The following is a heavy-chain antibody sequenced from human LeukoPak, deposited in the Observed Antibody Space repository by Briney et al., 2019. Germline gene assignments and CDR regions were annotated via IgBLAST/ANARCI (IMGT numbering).Heavy chain of an antibody. CDR3: VAHRVGVSFG. CDR1: GDTFTNYA. V-gene: IGHV7-4-1*02. Sequence: GASVKVSCKASGDTFTNYAMSWVRQAPGQGLEWMGWINTNTGNPMYAQGFTGRFAFSLDTSVSTTYLQISSLKSEDTAVYYSVAHRVGVSFGWGQGTPVTVSS. CDR2: INTNTGNP. J-gene: IGHJ4*02. D-gene: IGHD2-8*01.